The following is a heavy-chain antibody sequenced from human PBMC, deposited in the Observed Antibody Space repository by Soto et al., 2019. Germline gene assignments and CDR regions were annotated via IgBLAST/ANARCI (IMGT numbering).Heavy chain of an antibody. CDR1: GGTFSIYG. J-gene: IGHJ6*01. CDR2: IIPILTTP. V-gene: IGHV1-69*13. CDR3: ATAVGIAPTGEDGMDV. D-gene: IGHD7-27*01. Sequence: AAVKGSFNASGGTFSIYGFSWVRKAPGQVPEWIGGIIPILTTPNYAQKFQGRVTIVEDESTTTVYMELSRLKFEDTAVYYCATAVGIAPTGEDGMDVW.